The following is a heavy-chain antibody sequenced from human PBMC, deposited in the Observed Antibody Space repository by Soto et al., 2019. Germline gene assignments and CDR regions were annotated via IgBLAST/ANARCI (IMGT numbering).Heavy chain of an antibody. CDR3: ARAPVVAVCTGVLDWFDP. CDR1: GYTFTRYG. V-gene: IGHV1-18*01. J-gene: IGHJ5*02. CDR2: ISAYNCNT. Sequence: VQLVQSGAEVKKPGASVKVSCKASGYTFTRYGISWVRQAPGQRLEWMGWISAYNCNTHYAQQLQGRVTMTTDTSTSTAYMELRRLRSDDTAVYSCARAPVVAVCTGVLDWFDPWGQGTLVAFCS. D-gene: IGHD3-3*02.